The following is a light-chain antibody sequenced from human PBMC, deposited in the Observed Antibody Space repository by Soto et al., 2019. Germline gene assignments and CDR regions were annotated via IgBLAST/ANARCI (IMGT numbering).Light chain of an antibody. CDR1: SSNIGNNY. V-gene: IGLV1-51*01. CDR2: DND. CDR3: GTWDSTLSGV. Sequence: QSVLTQPPSVSAAPGQKFTISCSGSSSNIGNNYVSWYQHLPGAAPKLIIYDNDKRSSGIPDRFSGSKSGTSATLDITGLQTGDEADYYCGTWDSTLSGVFGTGTKLTVL. J-gene: IGLJ1*01.